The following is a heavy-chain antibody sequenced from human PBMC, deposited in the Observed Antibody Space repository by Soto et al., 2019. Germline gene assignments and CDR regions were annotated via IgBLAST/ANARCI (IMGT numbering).Heavy chain of an antibody. V-gene: IGHV4-39*07. J-gene: IGHJ4*02. CDR3: AAGEASSRNLAPYYLDF. CDR2: IYYSGST. Sequence: PSETLSLTCSVSGGSINSSSYFWGWVRQPPGKGLEWIGSIYYSGSTYYNPSLRSRVTISEDTSKNQFSLKLLSVTTADTAVYFCAAGEASSRNLAPYYLDFWGQGTLVTVSS. D-gene: IGHD6-13*01. CDR1: GGSINSSSYF.